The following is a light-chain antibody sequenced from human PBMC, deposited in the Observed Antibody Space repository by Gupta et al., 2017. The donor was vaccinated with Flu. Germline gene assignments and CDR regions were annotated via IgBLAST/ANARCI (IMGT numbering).Light chain of an antibody. V-gene: IGLV1-44*01. CDR3: ATWDDSLSGPV. Sequence: QSVLTQPPSASGTPGQRVTISCSGSNSNIGSNSVNWYQLLPGTAPKLLIYNNNQRPSGVPDRLSGSKSGTSASLAISGLLSEDEGDYYCATWDDSLSGPVFGGGTRLTVL. CDR1: NSNIGSNS. CDR2: NNN. J-gene: IGLJ3*02.